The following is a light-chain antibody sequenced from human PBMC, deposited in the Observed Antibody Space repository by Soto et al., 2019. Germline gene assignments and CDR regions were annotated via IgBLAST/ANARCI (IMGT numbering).Light chain of an antibody. J-gene: IGKJ2*01. V-gene: IGKV1-5*03. Sequence: DIQMTQSPSTLSAFVGDRVTITCRASQTISGWLAWYQQKPGKAPHLLIYRTSSLESGVPSSFGGSGSGTDFTHTIDNLQPDDFATYYCQQYNSDSVFGQGTKLEMK. CDR3: QQYNSDSV. CDR1: QTISGW. CDR2: RTS.